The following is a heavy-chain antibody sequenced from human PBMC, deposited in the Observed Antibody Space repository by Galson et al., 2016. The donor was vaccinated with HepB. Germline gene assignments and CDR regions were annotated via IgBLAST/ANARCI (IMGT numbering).Heavy chain of an antibody. J-gene: IGHJ4*02. CDR1: GFSFSSYA. D-gene: IGHD3-10*01. CDR3: AKDRFQVGEMARVALDS. Sequence: SLRLSCAASGFSFSSYAMSWVRQAPGKGLEWVSGISGRGGSTYFADSVKGRFTISRDNSKDTLYLQMNSLRAEDTGLYYCAKDRFQVGEMARVALDSWGQGTLVTVSS. V-gene: IGHV3-23*01. CDR2: ISGRGGST.